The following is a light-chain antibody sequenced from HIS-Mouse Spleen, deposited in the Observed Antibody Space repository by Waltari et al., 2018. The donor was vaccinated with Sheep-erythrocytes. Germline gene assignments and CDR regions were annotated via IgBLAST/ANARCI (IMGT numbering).Light chain of an antibody. CDR2: DDS. CDR3: QVWDSSSDHVV. Sequence: SYVLTQPPSVSVAPGQTARITCGGKNIGSKSVHVNQQQPGQAPVLVVYDDSDRPSGIPERFSGSNSGNTATLTISRVEAGDEADYYCQVWDSSSDHVVFGGGTKLTVL. V-gene: IGLV3-21*02. J-gene: IGLJ2*01. CDR1: NIGSKS.